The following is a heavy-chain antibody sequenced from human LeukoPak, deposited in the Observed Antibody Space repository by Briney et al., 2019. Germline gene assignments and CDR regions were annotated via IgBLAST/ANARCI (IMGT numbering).Heavy chain of an antibody. CDR3: ARGRPHGNDY. D-gene: IGHD4-23*01. CDR1: GFIFNNYA. CDR2: ISWNSGTI. J-gene: IGHJ4*02. V-gene: IGHV3-9*01. Sequence: GGSLRLSCAGSGFIFNNYAMHWVRQPPGKGLEWVSGISWNSGTIDYADSVKGRFTVSRDNAKNTLYLQMNSLRVEDTAVYYCARGRPHGNDYWGQGTLVTVSS.